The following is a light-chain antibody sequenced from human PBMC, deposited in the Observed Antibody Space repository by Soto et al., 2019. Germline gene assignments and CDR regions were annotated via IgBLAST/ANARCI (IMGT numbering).Light chain of an antibody. CDR2: AAT. J-gene: IGKJ4*01. CDR1: QDINSR. Sequence: DIQMTQSPSSVSASVGDTVTITCRASQDINSRLAWFQQQPGRPPKYVIQAATMLQSGFPSRFAGSGSGRDFTLTISSLQPEDVAAYYCQKYNSAPLTFGGGTKVDIK. V-gene: IGKV1-12*01. CDR3: QKYNSAPLT.